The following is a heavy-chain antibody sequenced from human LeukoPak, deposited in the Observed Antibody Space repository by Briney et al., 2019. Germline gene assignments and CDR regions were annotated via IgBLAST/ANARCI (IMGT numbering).Heavy chain of an antibody. CDR3: AGSRIGYSDSSGFFDS. J-gene: IGHJ4*02. V-gene: IGHV4-31*03. D-gene: IGHD3-22*01. Sequence: SETLSLTCTVSGGSISSGGYYWSWIRQHPGKGLEWIGYNHYSGSTYYSPSLKSRVTISVDTSKNQFSLKLSSVTAADTAVYYCAGSRIGYSDSSGFFDSWGQGTLVTVSS. CDR2: NHYSGST. CDR1: GGSISSGGYY.